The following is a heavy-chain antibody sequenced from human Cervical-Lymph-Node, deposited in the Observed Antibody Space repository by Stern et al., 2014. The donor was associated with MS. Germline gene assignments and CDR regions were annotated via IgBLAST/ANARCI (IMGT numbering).Heavy chain of an antibody. Sequence: VQLVESGAEVKKPGASVKVSCKASGDTSMPYYIHWVRQAPGQGLEWMGIINPLRGSKTLARKSQNRVSMTWDTTPSTVFLELSSLRSEDTAVYYWGGAQRMFTPPSLDFWGRGTLVTVSS. CDR1: GDTSMPYY. V-gene: IGHV1-46*01. CDR3: GGAQRMFTPPSLDF. D-gene: IGHD3-16*01. CDR2: INPLRGSK. J-gene: IGHJ4*02.